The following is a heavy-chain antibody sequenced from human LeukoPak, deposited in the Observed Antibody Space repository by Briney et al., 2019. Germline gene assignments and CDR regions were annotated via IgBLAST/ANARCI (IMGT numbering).Heavy chain of an antibody. Sequence: GGSLRLSCTASGFTFGDYAMSWFRQAPGKGLEWVGFIRSKAYGGTTEYAASVKGRFTISRDDSKSIAYLQMNSLKTEDTAVYYCTRDLKSIFGVVIIPFSFDPWAREPWSPSPQ. J-gene: IGHJ5*02. CDR1: GFTFGDYA. CDR3: TRDLKSIFGVVIIPFSFDP. D-gene: IGHD3-3*01. V-gene: IGHV3-49*03. CDR2: IRSKAYGGTT.